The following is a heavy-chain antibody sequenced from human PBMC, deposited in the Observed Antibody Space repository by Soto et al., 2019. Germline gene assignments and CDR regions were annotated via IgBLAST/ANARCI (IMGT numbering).Heavy chain of an antibody. V-gene: IGHV3-21*01. CDR3: ARCSGGSCWFDY. Sequence: GGSLRLSCAASGFTFSSYSMNWVRQAPGKGLEWVSSISSSSSYIYYADSVKSRFTISRDNAKNSLYLQMNSLRAEDTAVYYCARCSGGSCWFDYWGQGTLVTVSS. J-gene: IGHJ4*02. D-gene: IGHD2-15*01. CDR2: ISSSSSYI. CDR1: GFTFSSYS.